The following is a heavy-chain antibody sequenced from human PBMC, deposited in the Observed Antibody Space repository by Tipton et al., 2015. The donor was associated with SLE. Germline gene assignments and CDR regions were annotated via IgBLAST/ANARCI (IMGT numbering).Heavy chain of an antibody. Sequence: TLSLTCTVSGGSISSYYWSWIRQPPGKGLEWIGYIYTSGSTNYNPSLKSRVTISVDTSKNQFSLKLSSVTAADTAVYYCAREVDYYDSSGYYYDALDIWGQGTMVTVSS. V-gene: IGHV4-4*08. D-gene: IGHD3-22*01. CDR2: IYTSGST. J-gene: IGHJ3*02. CDR1: GGSISSYY. CDR3: AREVDYYDSSGYYYDALDI.